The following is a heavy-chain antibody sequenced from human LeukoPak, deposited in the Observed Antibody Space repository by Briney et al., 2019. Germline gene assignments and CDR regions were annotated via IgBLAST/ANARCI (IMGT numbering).Heavy chain of an antibody. CDR1: GFSFSSYS. CDR2: ISGSGNAK. D-gene: IGHD2-2*01. V-gene: IGHV3-48*01. Sequence: PGGSLRLSCAASGFSFSSYSMNWVRQAPGKGLEWVSYISGSGNAKHYTDSVKGRFTISRDNAKNALYLQMNSLRAEDTAVYFCARDYLYAFDHWGQGTLVTVSS. CDR3: ARDYLYAFDH. J-gene: IGHJ4*02.